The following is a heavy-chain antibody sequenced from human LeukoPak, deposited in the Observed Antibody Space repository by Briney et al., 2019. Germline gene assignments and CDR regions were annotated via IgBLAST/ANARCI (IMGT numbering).Heavy chain of an antibody. J-gene: IGHJ3*02. CDR3: ARDVVVVAATSGAFDI. Sequence: ASVKVSCKASGGTFSSYAISWVRQAPGQGLEWTGGIIPIFGTANYAQKFQGRVTITADESTSTAYMELSSLRSEDTAVYYCARDVVVVAATSGAFDIWGQGTMVTVSS. CDR2: IIPIFGTA. D-gene: IGHD2-15*01. V-gene: IGHV1-69*01. CDR1: GGTFSSYA.